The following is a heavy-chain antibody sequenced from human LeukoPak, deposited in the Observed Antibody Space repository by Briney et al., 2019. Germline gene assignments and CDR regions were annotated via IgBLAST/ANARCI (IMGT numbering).Heavy chain of an antibody. J-gene: IGHJ3*02. CDR2: IIPIFGTA. D-gene: IGHD3-22*01. CDR3: ARDPPHDSSGYFPPHAFDI. Sequence: ASVKVSCKASGGTSSSYAISWVRQAPGQGLEWMGGIIPIFGTANYAQKFQGRVTITADESTSTAYMELSSLRSEDTAVYYCARDPPHDSSGYFPPHAFDIWGQGTMVTVSS. V-gene: IGHV1-69*13. CDR1: GGTSSSYA.